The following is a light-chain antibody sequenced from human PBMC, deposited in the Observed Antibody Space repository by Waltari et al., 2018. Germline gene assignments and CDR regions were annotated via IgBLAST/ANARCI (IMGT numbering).Light chain of an antibody. Sequence: EIVLTQSPVTLSLAAGERATLSCRASESVSNYLARYQQKPGQSPTLLIYDTSKRATGIPGRFSGSGYGTDFTLTINYLEAEDFALYYCQQGVILPLTFGGGTKLEIK. CDR1: ESVSNY. CDR2: DTS. V-gene: IGKV3-11*01. CDR3: QQGVILPLT. J-gene: IGKJ4*01.